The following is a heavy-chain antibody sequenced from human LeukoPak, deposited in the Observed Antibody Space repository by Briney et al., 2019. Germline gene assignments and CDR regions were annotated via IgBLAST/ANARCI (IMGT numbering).Heavy chain of an antibody. CDR3: ARARSSYGYGDAFDI. Sequence: GGSLRLSCAASGFTFSTFAMIWVRQPPGKGLEWVSSIFPSGGEIHYADSVRGRFTIYRDNSKNTLYLQMNSLRAEDTAVYYCARARSSYGYGDAFDIWGQGTMVTVSS. CDR1: GFTFSTFA. V-gene: IGHV3-23*01. J-gene: IGHJ3*02. D-gene: IGHD5-18*01. CDR2: IFPSGGEI.